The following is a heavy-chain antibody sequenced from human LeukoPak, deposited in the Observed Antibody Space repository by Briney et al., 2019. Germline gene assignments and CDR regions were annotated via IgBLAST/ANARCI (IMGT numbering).Heavy chain of an antibody. CDR3: ARDGDYYGSGSYYSWFDP. CDR2: IKQDGSEK. J-gene: IGHJ5*02. D-gene: IGHD3-10*01. V-gene: IGHV3-7*01. CDR1: GFAFSSYW. Sequence: GGSQRLSCAASGFAFSSYWMSWVRQAPGKGLEWVANIKQDGSEKYYVDSVKGRFTISRDNAKNSLYLQMNSLRAEDTAVYYCARDGDYYGSGSYYSWFDPWGQGTLVTVSS.